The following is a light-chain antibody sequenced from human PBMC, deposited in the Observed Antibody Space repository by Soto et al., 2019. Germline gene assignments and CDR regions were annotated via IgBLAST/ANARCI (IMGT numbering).Light chain of an antibody. CDR1: QSVSSSY. Sequence: EIVLTQSPGTLSLSPGERATLSCRASQSVSSSYLAWYQQKPGQAPRLLIYGASSRATGIPDRFSGSGSGTDFTLTISRLEPEDFAVYYCQQYGSSTWTFGQVAKVDSK. V-gene: IGKV3-20*01. CDR2: GAS. J-gene: IGKJ1*01. CDR3: QQYGSSTWT.